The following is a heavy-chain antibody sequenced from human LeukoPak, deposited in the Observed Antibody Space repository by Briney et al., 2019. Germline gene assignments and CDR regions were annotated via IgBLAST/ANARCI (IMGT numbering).Heavy chain of an antibody. CDR2: ISGSGGST. V-gene: IGHV3-23*01. CDR1: GFTFSSYA. D-gene: IGHD6-19*01. Sequence: GSLRLSCAASGFTFSSYAMSWVRQAPGKGLEWVSAISGSGGSTYYADSVKGRFTISRDNSKNTLYLQMNSLRAEDTAVYYCASPYSSGWTLIDYWGQGTLVTVSS. J-gene: IGHJ4*02. CDR3: ASPYSSGWTLIDY.